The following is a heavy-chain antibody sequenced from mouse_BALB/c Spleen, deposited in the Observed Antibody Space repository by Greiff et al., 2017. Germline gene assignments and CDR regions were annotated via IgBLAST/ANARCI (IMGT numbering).Heavy chain of an antibody. Sequence: EVKLVESGAELVKPGASVKLSCTASGFNIKDTYMHWVKQRPEQGLEWIGRIDPANGNTKYDPKFQGKATITADTSSNTAYLQLSSLTSEDTAVYYCARSVPYAMDYWGQGTSVTVSS. V-gene: IGHV14-3*02. CDR2: IDPANGNT. CDR3: ARSVPYAMDY. CDR1: GFNIKDTY. J-gene: IGHJ4*01.